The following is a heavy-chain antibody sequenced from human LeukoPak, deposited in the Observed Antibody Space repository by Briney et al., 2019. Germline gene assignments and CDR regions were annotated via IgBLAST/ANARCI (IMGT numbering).Heavy chain of an antibody. CDR1: GFTVSSNY. CDR2: IYSGGST. V-gene: IGHV3-53*01. D-gene: IGHD5-24*01. CDR3: AKDAVGRDGYTADY. Sequence: GGSLRLSCAASGFTVSSNYMSWVRQAPGKGLEWVSVIYSGGSTYYADSVKGRFTISRDNSKNTLYLQMNSLRAEDTAVYYCAKDAVGRDGYTADYWGQGTLVTVSS. J-gene: IGHJ4*02.